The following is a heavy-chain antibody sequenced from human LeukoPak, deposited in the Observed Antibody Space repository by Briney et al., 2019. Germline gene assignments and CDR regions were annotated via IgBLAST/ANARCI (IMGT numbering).Heavy chain of an antibody. CDR1: GGSISTYY. J-gene: IGHJ6*03. CDR2: IYYSGST. V-gene: IGHV4-59*01. CDR3: ARAVEATQGGHYYYYYMDV. Sequence: SETLSLTCTVSGGSISTYYWTWIRQPPGKGLEWIGNIYYSGSTNYNPSLKSRVTISLDTSKNQFSLKLTPVTAADTAVYYCARAVEATQGGHYYYYYMDVWGKGATVTVSS. D-gene: IGHD1-26*01.